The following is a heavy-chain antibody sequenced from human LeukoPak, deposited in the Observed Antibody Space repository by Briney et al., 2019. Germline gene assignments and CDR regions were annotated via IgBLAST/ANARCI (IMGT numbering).Heavy chain of an antibody. V-gene: IGHV3-74*01. Sequence: GGSLRLSCAASGFTFGSPWMHWVRQAPGKGLVWVSRINSDGSATAYADSVKGRFTISRDNAKNSLYLQMNSLRAEDTAVYYCARVTYFDWFPTDWFDPWGQGTLVTVSS. CDR3: ARVTYFDWFPTDWFDP. CDR1: GFTFGSPW. CDR2: INSDGSAT. D-gene: IGHD3-9*01. J-gene: IGHJ5*02.